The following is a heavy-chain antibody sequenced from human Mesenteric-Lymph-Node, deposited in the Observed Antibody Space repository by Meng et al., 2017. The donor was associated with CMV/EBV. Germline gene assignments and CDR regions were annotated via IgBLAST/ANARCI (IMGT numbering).Heavy chain of an antibody. CDR2: IYWDDNK. CDR3: AHTGIGGYDRYFDY. J-gene: IGHJ4*02. Sequence: SGFSLSSNGMGVGWIRQPPGKALEWLAVIYWDDNKRYSPALKSRLTITKDTSKNQVVLTMTNTDREDTATYYCAHTGIGGYDRYFDYWGQGTLVTVSS. D-gene: IGHD5-12*01. V-gene: IGHV2-5*02. CDR1: GFSLSSNGMG.